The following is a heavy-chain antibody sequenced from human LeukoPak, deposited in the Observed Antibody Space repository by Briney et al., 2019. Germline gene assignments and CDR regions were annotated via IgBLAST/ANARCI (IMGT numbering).Heavy chain of an antibody. V-gene: IGHV4-38-2*02. CDR2: IYHSGST. D-gene: IGHD3-22*01. Sequence: SETLSLTCTVSGYSISSGYYWGWIRQPPGKGLEWIGSIYHSGSTHYNPSLKSRVTISVDTSKNQFSLKLSSVTAADTAVYYCARDYYDSSGYHAFDIWGQGTMVTVSS. J-gene: IGHJ3*02. CDR3: ARDYYDSSGYHAFDI. CDR1: GYSISSGYY.